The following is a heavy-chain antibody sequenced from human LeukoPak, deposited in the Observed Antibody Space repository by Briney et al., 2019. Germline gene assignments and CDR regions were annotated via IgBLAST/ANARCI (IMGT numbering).Heavy chain of an antibody. CDR1: DIIVMSNY. V-gene: IGHV3-53*05. J-gene: IGHJ3*02. CDR3: AIRGGPGSLDAFDI. Sequence: GALRLSCAASDIIVMSNYMTWVRQAPGKGLEWVSVIYSDGSAYYADSVRGRFTISRDTSKNTVYLQMNSLRAEDTAVYYCAIRGGPGSLDAFDIWGQGTMVTVSS. CDR2: IYSDGSA. D-gene: IGHD1-14*01.